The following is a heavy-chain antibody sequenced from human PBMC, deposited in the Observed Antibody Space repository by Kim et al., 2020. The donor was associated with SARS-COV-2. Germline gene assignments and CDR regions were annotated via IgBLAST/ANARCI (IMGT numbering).Heavy chain of an antibody. Sequence: SVKVSCKASGFTFSSSTMQWVRQARGQRLEWVGWIVDGSGNTNYAQKFQERVTITRDMSTSTAYMEVSSLGSEDTAVYYCAAVRGRTTGTTYYYYGMDVWGQGTTVTVSS. CDR1: GFTFSSST. D-gene: IGHD1-1*01. V-gene: IGHV1-58*02. CDR2: IVDGSGNT. J-gene: IGHJ6*02. CDR3: AAVRGRTTGTTYYYYGMDV.